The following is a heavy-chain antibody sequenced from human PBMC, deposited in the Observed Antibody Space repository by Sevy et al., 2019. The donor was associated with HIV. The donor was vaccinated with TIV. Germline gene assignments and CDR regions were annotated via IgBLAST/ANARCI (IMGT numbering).Heavy chain of an antibody. CDR2: IYTSGST. D-gene: IGHD4-17*01. V-gene: IGHV4-61*02. Sequence: SETLSLTCTVSGGSISSGSYYWSWIRQPAGKGLEWIGRIYTSGSTNYNPSLKSRVTISVDTSKNQFSLKLSSVTAADTAVYYCARIRWSEQEYYFDYWGQGTLVTVSS. J-gene: IGHJ4*02. CDR3: ARIRWSEQEYYFDY. CDR1: GGSISSGSYY.